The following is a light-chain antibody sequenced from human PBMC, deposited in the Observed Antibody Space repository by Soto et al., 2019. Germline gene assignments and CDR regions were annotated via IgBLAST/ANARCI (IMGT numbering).Light chain of an antibody. CDR1: QSVSSSY. J-gene: IGKJ5*01. V-gene: IGKV3-20*01. CDR2: GAS. CDR3: QQRHT. Sequence: EILLTQSPCTLSLSPGERATLSCRASQSVSSSYLAWYQKKPGHSPRLLIYGASSRATGIPDRFSGSGSGTDFTLTTRRLEHEDSAVYYCQQRHTFGQGTRLEIK.